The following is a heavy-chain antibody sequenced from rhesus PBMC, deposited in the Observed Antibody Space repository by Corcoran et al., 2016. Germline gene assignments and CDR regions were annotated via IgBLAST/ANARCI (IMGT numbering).Heavy chain of an antibody. Sequence: EVQLVVSGGGLVQPGGSLRPSCAAYGLTFSDNYMDWVRQAPGKGLEWVSSISSGSGSTTLYPDSVKGRFTISRDNAKNTVYLQMNSLKASDTATYYCAKSPFDYWGQGVLVTVSS. CDR2: ISSGSGSTT. J-gene: IGHJ4*01. V-gene: IGHV3-110*02. CDR3: AKSPFDY. CDR1: GLTFSDNY.